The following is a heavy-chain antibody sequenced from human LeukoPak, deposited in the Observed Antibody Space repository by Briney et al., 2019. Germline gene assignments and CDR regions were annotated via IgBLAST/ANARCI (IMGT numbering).Heavy chain of an antibody. CDR3: AKDAGWPFDY. V-gene: IGHV3-23*01. D-gene: IGHD6-19*01. J-gene: IGHJ4*02. CDR1: GFTFSSYW. CDR2: TSGNGVKT. Sequence: GGSLRLSCAASGFTFSSYWMSWVRQAPGKGLEWVSATSGNGVKTYYADSVKGRFTISRDNSKNTLYLQMNSLRAEDTAVYYCAKDAGWPFDYWGQGTLVTVSS.